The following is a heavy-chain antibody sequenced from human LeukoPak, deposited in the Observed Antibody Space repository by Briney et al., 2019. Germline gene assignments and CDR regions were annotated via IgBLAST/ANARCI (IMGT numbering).Heavy chain of an antibody. Sequence: ASLKVSCKASGYTFTGHYMHWVRQAPGQGLEWMGWINPNSGATKSAQDFQGRVTMTRDTSISTAYMELSSLRSDDTAVYYCARKDCGGKTCYQNFAYGGRGTLFTV. CDR2: INPNSGAT. CDR3: ARKDCGGKTCYQNFAY. J-gene: IGHJ4*02. D-gene: IGHD2-21*01. V-gene: IGHV1-2*02. CDR1: GYTFTGHY.